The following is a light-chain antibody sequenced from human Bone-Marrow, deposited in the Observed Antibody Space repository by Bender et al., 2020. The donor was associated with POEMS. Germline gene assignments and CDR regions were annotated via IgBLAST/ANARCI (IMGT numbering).Light chain of an antibody. CDR1: NDHSAYA. CDR3: QTWDTGILV. Sequence: QLVLTQSPSASASLGASVKLTCTLTNDHSAYAIAWHQQQPDKGPRYLMKVNNDGSHIKGDGIPDRFSGSSSGAERYLTISSLQSEDEADYYCQTWDTGILVFGGGTNLIVV. CDR2: VNNDGSH. J-gene: IGLJ3*02. V-gene: IGLV4-69*02.